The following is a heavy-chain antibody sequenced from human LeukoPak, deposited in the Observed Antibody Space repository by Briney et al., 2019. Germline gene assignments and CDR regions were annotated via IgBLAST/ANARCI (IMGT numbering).Heavy chain of an antibody. CDR1: GFTFSSYA. CDR3: ARDAARIVGATEDYFDY. D-gene: IGHD1-26*01. J-gene: IGHJ4*02. V-gene: IGHV3-30*04. Sequence: GGSLRLSCAASGFTFSSYAMHWVRQAPGKGLESVAVISYDGSNKYYADSVKGRFTISRDNSKNTLYLQMNSLRAEDTAVYYCARDAARIVGATEDYFDYWGQGTLVTVSS. CDR2: ISYDGSNK.